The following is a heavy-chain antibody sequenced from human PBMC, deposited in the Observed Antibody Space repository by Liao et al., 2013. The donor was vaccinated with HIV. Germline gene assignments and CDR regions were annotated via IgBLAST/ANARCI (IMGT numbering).Heavy chain of an antibody. CDR2: FYHSGTT. D-gene: IGHD3-3*01. V-gene: IGHV4-30-2*01. CDR1: GDSINYGGYS. Sequence: QLQLQESGPGLVKPSQTLSLTCAVSGDSINYGGYSWSWIRQPPGKGLEWIGYFYHSGTTYYNPSLKSRVTISVDTSKNQFSLNLSSVTAADTAVYYCAREGARDFWSGNYLDYWGQGTLVTVSS. CDR3: AREGARDFWSGNYLDY. J-gene: IGHJ4*02.